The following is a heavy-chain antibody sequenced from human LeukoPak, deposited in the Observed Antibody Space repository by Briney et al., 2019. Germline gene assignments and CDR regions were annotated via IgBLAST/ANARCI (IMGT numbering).Heavy chain of an antibody. D-gene: IGHD3-16*01. CDR1: GYTFTNYG. CDR3: ARWGPDFDY. V-gene: IGHV1-18*01. Sequence: GASVTVSFKASGYTFTNYGISWVGQAPGQGGEGMGWISAYNGNTNYAQRLQGRVTITTDTSTSTAYMELRSLRSDDTAVYYCARWGPDFDYWGQGTLVTVSS. CDR2: ISAYNGNT. J-gene: IGHJ4*02.